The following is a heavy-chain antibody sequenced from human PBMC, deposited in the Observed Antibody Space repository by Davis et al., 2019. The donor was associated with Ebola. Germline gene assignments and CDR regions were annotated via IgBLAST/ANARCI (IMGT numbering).Heavy chain of an antibody. J-gene: IGHJ3*02. D-gene: IGHD4-17*01. Sequence: GESLKISCAASGFTFSSYEMNWVRQAPGKGLEWVSYISSSGSTIYYADSVKGRFTISRDNAKNSLYLQMNSLRAEDTAVYYCAKSRDYGDYLDDAFDIWGQGTMVTVSS. CDR2: ISSSGSTI. V-gene: IGHV3-48*03. CDR3: AKSRDYGDYLDDAFDI. CDR1: GFTFSSYE.